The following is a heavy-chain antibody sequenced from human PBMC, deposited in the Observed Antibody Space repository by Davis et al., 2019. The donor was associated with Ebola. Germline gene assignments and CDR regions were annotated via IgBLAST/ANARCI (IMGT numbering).Heavy chain of an antibody. CDR2: ISSSGKT. D-gene: IGHD1-26*01. J-gene: IGHJ4*02. CDR3: VKEGTTTIWVDSDN. V-gene: IGHV3-64D*08. CDR1: GFTFSANT. Sequence: GESLKISCSASGFTFSANTMHWVRQAPGKGLEYVSVISSSGKTYYADSVKGRFTISRDNSQNNVYLQMTSLRVEDTAVYYCVKEGTTTIWVDSDNWGQGTLVTVAS.